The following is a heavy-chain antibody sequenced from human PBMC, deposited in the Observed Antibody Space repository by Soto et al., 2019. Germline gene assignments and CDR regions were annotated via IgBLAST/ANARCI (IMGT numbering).Heavy chain of an antibody. V-gene: IGHV1-69*13. D-gene: IGHD2-8*01. CDR1: GGTFSSYA. CDR3: ARARYCTNGVCFIGWFDP. CDR2: IIPIFGTA. Sequence: ASVKVSCKASGGTFSSYAISWVRQAPGQGLEWMGGIIPIFGTANYAQKFQGRVTITADESTSTAYMELSSLRSEDTAVYYCARARYCTNGVCFIGWFDPWGQGTLVTVSS. J-gene: IGHJ5*02.